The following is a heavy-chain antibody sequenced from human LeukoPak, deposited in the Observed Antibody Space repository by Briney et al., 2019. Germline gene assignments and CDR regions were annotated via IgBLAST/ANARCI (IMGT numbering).Heavy chain of an antibody. CDR2: INPNSGGT. D-gene: IGHD5-24*01. J-gene: IGHJ4*02. Sequence: ASVKVSCKASGYTFTGYYMHWVRPAPGQGPEWMGWINPNSGGTNYAQKFQGWVTMTRDTSISTAYMELSRLRSDDTAVYYCARAGTVEMTPLDYWGQGTLVTVSS. CDR1: GYTFTGYY. CDR3: ARAGTVEMTPLDY. V-gene: IGHV1-2*04.